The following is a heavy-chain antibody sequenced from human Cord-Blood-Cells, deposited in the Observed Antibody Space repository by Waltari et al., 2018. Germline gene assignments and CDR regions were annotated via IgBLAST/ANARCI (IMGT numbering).Heavy chain of an antibody. CDR3: ARRGRYCSSTSCYEYAFDI. CDR2: IYYSGRT. J-gene: IGHJ3*02. Sequence: QLQLQESGPGLVKPSETLSLTCTVSGGSISSSSYYWGWIRQPPGKGLEWIGSIYYSGRTSYNPSLKSRVTISVDTSKNQFSLKLSSVTAADTAVYYCARRGRYCSSTSCYEYAFDIWGQGTMVTVSS. V-gene: IGHV4-39*01. D-gene: IGHD2-2*01. CDR1: GGSISSSSYY.